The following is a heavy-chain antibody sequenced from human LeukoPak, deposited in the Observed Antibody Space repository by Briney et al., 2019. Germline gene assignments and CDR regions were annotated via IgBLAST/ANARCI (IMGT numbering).Heavy chain of an antibody. J-gene: IGHJ4*02. Sequence: ASVKVSCKASGYTFTSYGTSWVRQAPGQGLEWMGWISAYNGNTNYAQKLQGRVTMTTDTSTSTAYMELRSLRSDDTAVYYCVGVTSTYYFDYWGQGTLVTVSS. CDR2: ISAYNGNT. CDR1: GYTFTSYG. CDR3: VGVTSTYYFDY. V-gene: IGHV1-18*01.